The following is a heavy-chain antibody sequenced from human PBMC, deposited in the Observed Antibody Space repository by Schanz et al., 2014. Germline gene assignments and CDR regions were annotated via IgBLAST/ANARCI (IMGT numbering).Heavy chain of an antibody. V-gene: IGHV3-7*04. CDR3: ARSRSGFYFDY. CDR1: GFTFSTST. Sequence: EVQLVESGGGLVQPGGSLRLSCAASGFTFSTSTMHWVRQAPGKGLEWVANIKQDESEKYYVDSVKGRFSISRDNAQNPLFLHMNSLRAEDTAVYYCARSRSGFYFDYWGQGTLVTVSS. J-gene: IGHJ4*02. CDR2: IKQDESEK. D-gene: IGHD1-26*01.